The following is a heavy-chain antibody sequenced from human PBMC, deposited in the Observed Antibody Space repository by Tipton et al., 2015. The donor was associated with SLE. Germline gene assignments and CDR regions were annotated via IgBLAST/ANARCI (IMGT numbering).Heavy chain of an antibody. CDR2: IYYSGST. Sequence: TLSLTCTVSGGSISSGGYYWSWIRQHPGKGLEWIGYIYYSGSTYYNPSLKSRVTISVDTSKNQFSLKLSSVTAADTAVYYCARTVVVPAVIDYWGQGTLVTVSS. CDR3: ARTVVVPAVIDY. CDR1: GGSISSGGYY. J-gene: IGHJ4*02. D-gene: IGHD2-2*01. V-gene: IGHV4-31*03.